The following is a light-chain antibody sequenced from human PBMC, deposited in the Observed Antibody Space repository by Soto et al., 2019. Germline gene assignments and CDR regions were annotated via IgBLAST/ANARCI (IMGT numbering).Light chain of an antibody. CDR1: SSDVGGYNY. V-gene: IGLV2-14*01. Sequence: SVLTQPASVSGSPGQSITISCTGTSSDVGGYNYVSWYQQHPGKAPKLMIYEVSNRPSGVSNRFSGSKSGNTASLTISGLQAEDEVDYYCTSYTSSITYVFGTGPKVTVL. CDR3: TSYTSSITYV. J-gene: IGLJ1*01. CDR2: EVS.